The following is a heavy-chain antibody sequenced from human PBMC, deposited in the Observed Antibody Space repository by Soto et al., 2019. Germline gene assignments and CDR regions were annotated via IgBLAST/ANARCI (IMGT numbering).Heavy chain of an antibody. CDR2: IYHIGTT. CDR1: GDSMRPFY. D-gene: IGHD3-10*01. Sequence: LSLTCTVSGDSMRPFYWSLIRQPPGKGLEWIGYIYHIGTTTYNPSLKSRVTISLDSSKNQFSLKLSSVTAADTAVYYCARFRRNYFDEWGQGTLVTVSS. CDR3: ARFRRNYFDE. J-gene: IGHJ4*02. V-gene: IGHV4-59*01.